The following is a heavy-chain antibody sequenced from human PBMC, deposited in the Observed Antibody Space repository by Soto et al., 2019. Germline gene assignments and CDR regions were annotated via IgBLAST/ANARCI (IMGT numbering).Heavy chain of an antibody. Sequence: TSETLSLTCTVSGGSISSYYWSWIRQPPGKGLEWIGYIYYSGSTNYNPSLKSRVTISVDTSKNQFSLKLSSVTAADTAVYYCARGRSVYCSGGSCPRYYFDYWGQGTLVTVSS. D-gene: IGHD2-15*01. J-gene: IGHJ4*02. CDR1: GGSISSYY. V-gene: IGHV4-59*01. CDR2: IYYSGST. CDR3: ARGRSVYCSGGSCPRYYFDY.